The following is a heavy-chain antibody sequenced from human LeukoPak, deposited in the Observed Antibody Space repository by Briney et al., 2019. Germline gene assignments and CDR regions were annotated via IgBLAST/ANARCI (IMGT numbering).Heavy chain of an antibody. J-gene: IGHJ3*02. D-gene: IGHD3-22*01. V-gene: IGHV4-59*12. Sequence: SETLSLTCSVSGASISSYYWSWIRQPPGKGLEWIGYSHYTGSTDYNPSLKSRVTMSVDTSKNQFSLKLSSVTAADTAVYYCARDITDYYDSSGSHDAFDIWGQGTMVTVSS. CDR3: ARDITDYYDSSGSHDAFDI. CDR1: GASISSYY. CDR2: SHYTGST.